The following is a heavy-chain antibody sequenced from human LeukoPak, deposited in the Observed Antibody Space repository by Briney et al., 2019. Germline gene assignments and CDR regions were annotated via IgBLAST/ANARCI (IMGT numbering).Heavy chain of an antibody. J-gene: IGHJ4*02. V-gene: IGHV5-51*01. CDR2: IHPGDSDT. CDR1: GYSFDTYW. CDR3: ATRPYYDGSGSYWLY. D-gene: IGHD3-22*01. Sequence: GESLKISFQGSGYSFDTYWIGWVRPMPGKGLEWMGIIHPGDSDTRYSPSFQGQVTISADRSSATTFLQWGSLKASDSAMYYCATRPYYDGSGSYWLYWGQGTLVTVSS.